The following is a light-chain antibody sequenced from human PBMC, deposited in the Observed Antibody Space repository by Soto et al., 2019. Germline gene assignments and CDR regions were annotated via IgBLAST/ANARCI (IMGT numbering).Light chain of an antibody. CDR2: DNN. V-gene: IGLV1-51*01. CDR1: SSNIGNNY. Sequence: QAVLTQPPSVSAAPGQKVTISCSGSSSNIGNNYVSWYQQLPGTAPKLLIYDNNKRPSGVPDRFSGSKSGTSATLAITGLQTGDEADYYCGTWDSSLTAYVVFGGGTKLTVL. CDR3: GTWDSSLTAYVV. J-gene: IGLJ2*01.